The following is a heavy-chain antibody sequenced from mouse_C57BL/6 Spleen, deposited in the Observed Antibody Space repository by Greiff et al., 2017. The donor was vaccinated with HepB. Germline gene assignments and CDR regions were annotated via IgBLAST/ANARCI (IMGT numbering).Heavy chain of an antibody. CDR3: AMNNNYAFAY. V-gene: IGHV1-74*01. D-gene: IGHD2-5*01. CDR1: GYTFTSYW. Sequence: QVQLQQPGAELVKPGASVKVSCKASGYTFTSYWMHWVKQRPGQGLEWIGRIHPSDSDNNYNQKFKGKATLTVEKSSSTAYMQLSSLTSEDSAVYYCAMNNNYAFAYWGQGTLVTVSA. J-gene: IGHJ3*01. CDR2: IHPSDSDN.